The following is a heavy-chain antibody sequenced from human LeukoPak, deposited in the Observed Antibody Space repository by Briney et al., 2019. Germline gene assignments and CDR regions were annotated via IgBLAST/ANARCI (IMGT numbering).Heavy chain of an antibody. V-gene: IGHV1-8*01. D-gene: IGHD2-2*02. CDR3: ARRLSHCSSTSYYNWFDP. CDR2: MNPNSGNT. CDR1: GYTFTSYD. Sequence: APVKVSCKASGYTFTSYDINWVRQATGQGLEWMGWMNPNSGNTGYAQKFQGRVTMTRNTSISTAYMELSSLRSEDTAVYYCARRLSHCSSTSYYNWFDPWGQGTLVTVSS. J-gene: IGHJ5*02.